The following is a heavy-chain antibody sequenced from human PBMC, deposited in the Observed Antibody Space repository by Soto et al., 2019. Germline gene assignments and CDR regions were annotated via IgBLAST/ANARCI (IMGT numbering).Heavy chain of an antibody. V-gene: IGHV4-59*01. CDR1: GGSISTYY. CDR2: IYYSGST. J-gene: IGHJ6*02. Sequence: PSETLSLTSTVSGGSISTYYWSWIRQPPGKGLEWIGYIYYSGSTNYNPSLKSRVTISVDTSKNQFSLKLSSVTAADTAVYYCARSGVTFYDILTGYYNEHYYYGMDVWGQGTTVTVSS. CDR3: ARSGVTFYDILTGYYNEHYYYGMDV. D-gene: IGHD3-9*01.